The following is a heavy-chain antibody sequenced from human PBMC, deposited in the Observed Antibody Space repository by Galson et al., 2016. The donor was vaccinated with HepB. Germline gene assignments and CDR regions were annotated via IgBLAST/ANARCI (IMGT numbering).Heavy chain of an antibody. V-gene: IGHV4-61*02. CDR1: GGSISSGGYY. J-gene: IGHJ3*02. D-gene: IGHD6-13*01. CDR3: ARATLAGHNTRWYEMAFDI. Sequence: TLSLTCTVSGGSISSGGYYWSWIRQPGGKGLEWIGRVYTSGDTNYNPSLKSRVTISVDTSKNQFSLKLSSVTAADTAVYYCARATLAGHNTRWYEMAFDIWGQGTMVSVSS. CDR2: VYTSGDT.